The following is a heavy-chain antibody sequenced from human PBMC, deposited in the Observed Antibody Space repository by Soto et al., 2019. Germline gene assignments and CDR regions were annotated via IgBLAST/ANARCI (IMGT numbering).Heavy chain of an antibody. Sequence: GSLRLSCXASGFTFSIYAMHWVRQAPGKGLEYVSAVSTNGGTSYYADSVKGRFTISRDNSRNTLYLQMNSLRPEDTAVYYCVKDRAPRDGYKTQPGSGGLGTLVTVSS. V-gene: IGHV3-64D*06. CDR3: VKDRAPRDGYKTQPGS. CDR1: GFTFSIYA. J-gene: IGHJ4*02. D-gene: IGHD5-12*01. CDR2: VSTNGGTS.